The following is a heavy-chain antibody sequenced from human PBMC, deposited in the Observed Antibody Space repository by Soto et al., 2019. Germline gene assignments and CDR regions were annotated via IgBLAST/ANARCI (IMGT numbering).Heavy chain of an antibody. V-gene: IGHV3-21*01. CDR2: TSSSTGYI. Sequence: EVQLVESGGGLVKPGGSLRLSCAASGFTFSSYSMNWVRQAPGKGLEWVSSTSSSTGYIYYADSVKGRFTISRDNAKNSLYLQMNSLRAEDTAVYYCARDFRDGYYFDYWGQGTLVTVSS. D-gene: IGHD5-12*01. J-gene: IGHJ4*02. CDR3: ARDFRDGYYFDY. CDR1: GFTFSSYS.